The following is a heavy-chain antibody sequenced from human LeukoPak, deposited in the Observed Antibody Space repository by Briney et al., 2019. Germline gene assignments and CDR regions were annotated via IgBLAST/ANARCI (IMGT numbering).Heavy chain of an antibody. Sequence: GESLKISCKGSGYSFPDYWIVWVRQMPGKGLEWMGIIYPSDSDTRYSPSFQGQVTISADKSIGTAYLQWSTLKALDTAMYYCARQEGHCSAGSCRPMDVWGQGTTVTVS. V-gene: IGHV5-51*01. D-gene: IGHD2-15*01. CDR2: IYPSDSDT. J-gene: IGHJ6*02. CDR3: ARQEGHCSAGSCRPMDV. CDR1: GYSFPDYW.